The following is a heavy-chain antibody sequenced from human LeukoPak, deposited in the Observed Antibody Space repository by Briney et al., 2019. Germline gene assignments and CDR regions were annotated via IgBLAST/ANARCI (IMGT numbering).Heavy chain of an antibody. Sequence: PGGSLRLSCAASGFTFSDYSMNWVRQAPGKGLEWVSYISSNSATIYYADSVKGRFTISRDNSKNTLYLQMNSLRAEDTAVYYCARNGYSSSWYRNWGQGTLVTVSS. CDR2: ISSNSATI. V-gene: IGHV3-48*01. J-gene: IGHJ4*02. CDR1: GFTFSDYS. CDR3: ARNGYSSSWYRN. D-gene: IGHD6-13*01.